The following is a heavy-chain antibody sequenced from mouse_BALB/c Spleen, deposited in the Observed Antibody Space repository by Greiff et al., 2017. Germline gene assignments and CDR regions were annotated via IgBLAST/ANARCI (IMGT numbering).Heavy chain of an antibody. D-gene: IGHD1-1*01. V-gene: IGHV5-6-5*01. CDR3: ARRGRSSYFDY. CDR2: ISSGGST. J-gene: IGHJ2*01. CDR1: GFTFSSYA. Sequence: DVMLVESGGGLVKPGGSLKLSCAASGFTFSSYAMSWVRQTPEKRLEWVASISSGGSTYYPDSVKGRFTISRDNARNILYLQMSSLRSEDTAMYYCARRGRSSYFDYWGQGTTLTVSS.